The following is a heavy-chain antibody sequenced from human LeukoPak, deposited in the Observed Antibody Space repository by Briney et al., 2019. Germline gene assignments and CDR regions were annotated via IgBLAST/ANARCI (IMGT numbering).Heavy chain of an antibody. Sequence: GGSLRLSCAASGFTFDDYGMSWVRQAPGKGLEWVSAISGSGGSTYYADSVKGRFTISRDNSKNTLYLQMNSLRAEDTAVYYCAKARVVVAAIKSWGQGTLVTVSS. CDR2: ISGSGGST. D-gene: IGHD2-15*01. CDR3: AKARVVVAAIKS. V-gene: IGHV3-23*01. CDR1: GFTFDDYG. J-gene: IGHJ5*02.